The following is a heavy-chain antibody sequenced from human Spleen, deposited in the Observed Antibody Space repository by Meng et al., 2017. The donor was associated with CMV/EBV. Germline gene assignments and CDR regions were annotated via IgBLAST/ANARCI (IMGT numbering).Heavy chain of an antibody. V-gene: IGHV3-21*01. D-gene: IGHD3-10*01. CDR1: GFTFSSYS. CDR2: ITGSSSYI. J-gene: IGHJ6*02. CDR3: ARPQESPRV. Sequence: GGPLRLSCAASGFTFSSYSMNWVRQAPGKGLEWVSSITGSSSYIYYADSVKGRFTISRDNAKNALYLQMNSLRAEDTAVYYCARPQESPRVWGQGTTVTVSS.